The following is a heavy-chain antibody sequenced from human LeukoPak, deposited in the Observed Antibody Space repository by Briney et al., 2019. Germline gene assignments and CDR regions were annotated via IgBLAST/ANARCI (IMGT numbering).Heavy chain of an antibody. CDR1: GFTFSNAW. CDR2: IKSKTDGGTT. V-gene: IGHV3-15*01. J-gene: IGHJ4*02. D-gene: IGHD3-22*01. CDR3: TTAYYYDSSGYDFDY. Sequence: GGSLRLSCAASGFTFSNAWMSWVRQAPGKGPEWVGRIKSKTDGGTTDYAAPVKGRFTISRDDSKNTLYLQMNSLKTEDTAVYYCTTAYYYDSSGYDFDYWGQGTLVTVSS.